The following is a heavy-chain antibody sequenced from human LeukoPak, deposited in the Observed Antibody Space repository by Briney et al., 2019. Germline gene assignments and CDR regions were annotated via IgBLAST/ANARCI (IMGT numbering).Heavy chain of an antibody. CDR3: ARDLGSYVPLGFDP. V-gene: IGHV1-69*13. D-gene: IGHD1-26*01. Sequence: SVKVSCKASGGTLSSYAISWVRQAPGQGLEWMGGIIPIFGTANYAQKFQGRVTITADESTSTAYMELSSLRSEDTAVYYCARDLGSYVPLGFDPWGQGTLVTVSS. J-gene: IGHJ5*02. CDR1: GGTLSSYA. CDR2: IIPIFGTA.